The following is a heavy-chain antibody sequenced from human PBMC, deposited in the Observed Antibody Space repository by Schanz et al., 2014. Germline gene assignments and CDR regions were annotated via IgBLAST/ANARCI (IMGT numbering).Heavy chain of an antibody. CDR1: GFTFRNYG. CDR2: IDYAGST. D-gene: IGHD6-19*01. CDR3: ASPPISVAGRLADY. V-gene: IGHV3-66*01. Sequence: VQLVESGGVVVQPGGSLRLSCAASGFTFRNYGMIWVRQPPGKGLEWVSLIDYAGSTNYADSVKGRMTVSRDTSKNALFLQMNNLRAEDTAVYYCASPPISVAGRLADYWGQGILVAVSS. J-gene: IGHJ4*02.